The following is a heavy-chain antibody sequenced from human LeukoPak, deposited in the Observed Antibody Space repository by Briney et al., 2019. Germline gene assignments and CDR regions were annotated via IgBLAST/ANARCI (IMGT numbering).Heavy chain of an antibody. CDR3: ARETIYYGDYLDY. CDR1: GDSISSGDYY. Sequence: SETLSLTCTVSGDSISSGDYYWSWIRQPAGKGLEWIGRIYTSGSTNYNPSLKSRVTISVDTSKNQFSLKLSSVTAADTAVYYCARETIYYGDYLDYWGQGTLVTVSS. V-gene: IGHV4-61*02. D-gene: IGHD4-17*01. J-gene: IGHJ4*02. CDR2: IYTSGST.